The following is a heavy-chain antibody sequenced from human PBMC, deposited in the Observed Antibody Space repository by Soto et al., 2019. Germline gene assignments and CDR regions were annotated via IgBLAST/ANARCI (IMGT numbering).Heavy chain of an antibody. CDR1: GYTFISYG. V-gene: IGHV1-18*01. CDR3: ARDRVPKSSGYFPFDY. J-gene: IGHJ4*02. D-gene: IGHD3-22*01. CDR2: ISTFNGKT. Sequence: QVQLVQSGAEVKKPGASVKVSCKASGYTFISYGISWVRQAPGQGLEWMGWISTFNGKTNSAQNVPGRVTITTDTSTTTAYMELRSLKSDDTAVYYCARDRVPKSSGYFPFDYWGQGTLVTVSS.